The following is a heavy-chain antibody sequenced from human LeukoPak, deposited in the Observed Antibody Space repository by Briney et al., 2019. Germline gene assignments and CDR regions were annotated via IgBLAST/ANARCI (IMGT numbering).Heavy chain of an antibody. CDR3: AKGLPGGYSGYEYYFDY. Sequence: PGGSLRLSCAASGFTFDDYAMHWVRQAPGKGLEWVSGISWNSGSIGYADSVKGRFTISRDNAKNSLYLQMNSLRAEDTAVYYCAKGLPGGYSGYEYYFDYWGQGTLVTVSS. CDR1: GFTFDDYA. V-gene: IGHV3-9*01. J-gene: IGHJ4*02. D-gene: IGHD5-12*01. CDR2: ISWNSGSI.